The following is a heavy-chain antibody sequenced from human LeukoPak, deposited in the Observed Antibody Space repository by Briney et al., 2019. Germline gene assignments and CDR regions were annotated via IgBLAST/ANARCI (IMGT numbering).Heavy chain of an antibody. D-gene: IGHD5-24*01. CDR2: IYTSGST. V-gene: IGHV4-61*02. Sequence: SETLSLTCTVSGGSISSGCYYWSWIRQPAGKGLEWIGRIYTSGSTNYNPSLKSRVTISVDTSKNQFSLKLSSVTAADTAVYYCARARRDLYYYGMDVWGQGTTVTVSS. J-gene: IGHJ6*02. CDR3: ARARRDLYYYGMDV. CDR1: GGSISSGCYY.